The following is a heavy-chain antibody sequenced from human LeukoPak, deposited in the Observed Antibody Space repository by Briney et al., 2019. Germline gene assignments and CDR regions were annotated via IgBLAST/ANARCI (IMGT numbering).Heavy chain of an antibody. J-gene: IGHJ4*02. CDR2: IKQDGSEK. D-gene: IGHD6-13*01. CDR3: ARRGIVSSSWFDY. CDR1: GFTFDSFG. Sequence: GGSLRLSCAASGFTFDSFGMHWVRQAPGKGLEWVANIKQDGSEKYYVDSVKGRFTISRDNAKNSLYLQMNSLRAEDTAVYYCARRGIVSSSWFDYWGQGTLVTVSS. V-gene: IGHV3-7*01.